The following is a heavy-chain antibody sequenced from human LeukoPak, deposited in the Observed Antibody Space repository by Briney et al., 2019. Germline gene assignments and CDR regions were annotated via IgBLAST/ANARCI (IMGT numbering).Heavy chain of an antibody. J-gene: IGHJ6*02. D-gene: IGHD4-17*01. V-gene: IGHV4-59*08. CDR3: ARLHGDYVFYYGMDV. Sequence: PSETLSLTCTVSGGSISSYYWSWIRQPPGKGLEWIGYIYYSGSTNYNPSLKSRVTISVDTSKNQFSLKLSSVTAADTAVYYCARLHGDYVFYYGMDVWGQGTTVTVSS. CDR1: GGSISSYY. CDR2: IYYSGST.